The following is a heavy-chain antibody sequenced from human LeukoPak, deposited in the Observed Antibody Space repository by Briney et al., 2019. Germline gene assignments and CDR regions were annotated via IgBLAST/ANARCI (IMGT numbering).Heavy chain of an antibody. V-gene: IGHV4-39*01. CDR3: ARHVQSRRRVDY. D-gene: IGHD1-1*01. CDR2: IYYSGST. J-gene: IGHJ4*02. Sequence: SETLSLTCTVSGGSISSSSYFWGWIRQPPGKGLEWIGSIYYSGSTYYNPSLKSRVTISVDTSKNQFSLKLSSVTAADTAVYYCARHVQSRRRVDYWGQGTLVTVSS. CDR1: GGSISSSSYF.